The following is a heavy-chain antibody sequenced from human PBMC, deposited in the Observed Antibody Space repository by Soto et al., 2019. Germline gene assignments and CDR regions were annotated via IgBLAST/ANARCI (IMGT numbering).Heavy chain of an antibody. V-gene: IGHV1-69*06. CDR3: ARDPDYGGNSGLGLVDY. CDR2: IIPIFGTP. D-gene: IGHD4-17*01. CDR1: GGTFSNYA. Sequence: QVQLVQSGAEVKRPGSSVKVSCKASGGTFSNYAINWVRQAPGQGLEWMGGIIPIFGTPNYAQKFQGRVTITADRSTSTAYMELSNLRSEDTAVYFCARDPDYGGNSGLGLVDYWGQGTLATVSS. J-gene: IGHJ4*02.